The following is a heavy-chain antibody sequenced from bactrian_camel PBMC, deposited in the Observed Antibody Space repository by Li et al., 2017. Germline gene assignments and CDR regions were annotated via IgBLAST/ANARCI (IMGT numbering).Heavy chain of an antibody. J-gene: IGHJ4*01. V-gene: IGHV3S40*01. CDR3: AADLLFPPPF. CDR1: GFTFSTYD. CDR2: IDSGGSST. Sequence: VQLVESGGGLVQPGGSLRLSCAASGFTFSTYDMRWVRQAPGKGLEWVSGIDSGGSSTYYEDSVKGRFTISRDNAKNTLYLQLNSQDFEDTAMYFCAADLLFPPPFWGQGTQVTV.